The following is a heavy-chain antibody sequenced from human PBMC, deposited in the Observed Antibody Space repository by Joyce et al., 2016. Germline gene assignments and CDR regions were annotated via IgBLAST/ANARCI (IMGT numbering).Heavy chain of an antibody. CDR1: GYTFTDCY. CDR2: MGPNRGGA. CDR3: ARFVVDPAARSQNAFDI. V-gene: IGHV1-2*06. J-gene: IGHJ3*02. D-gene: IGHD2-2*01. Sequence: QVQLVQSGAEVKKPGASVKVSCKPSGYTFTDCYIHWVRQAPGQGRESMGRMGPNRGGANFAQRFKGRVTGTRDTSNSTAYMELSRLTSDDTAVYYCARFVVDPAARSQNAFDIWGQGTMVTVSS.